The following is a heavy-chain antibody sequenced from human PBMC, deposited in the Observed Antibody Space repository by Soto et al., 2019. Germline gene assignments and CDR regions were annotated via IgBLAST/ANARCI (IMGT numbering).Heavy chain of an antibody. J-gene: IGHJ4*02. V-gene: IGHV3-30-3*01. CDR1: GFTFSSYA. D-gene: IGHD4-17*01. CDR2: ISYDGSNI. Sequence: QVQLVESGGGVVQPGRSLRLSCAASGFTFSSYAMHWVRQAPGKGLEWVAVISYDGSNIYYADSVKGRFTISRDNSKNTLYLQMNSVRAEDTAVYYCARDFHGDYDYWGQGTLVTVSA. CDR3: ARDFHGDYDY.